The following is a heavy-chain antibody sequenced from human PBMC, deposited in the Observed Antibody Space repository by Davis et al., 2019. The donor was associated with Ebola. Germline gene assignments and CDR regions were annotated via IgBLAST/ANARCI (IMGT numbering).Heavy chain of an antibody. Sequence: GGSLRLSCTDSVITFSSYAMTWVRQAPGKGLEWVSATTLSGGSTYYADSVKGRFTISRDNSRNTLYLQMNSLRAEDTALYYCAKGGAMIVVVIFDYWGQGTLVTVSS. V-gene: IGHV3-23*01. CDR2: TTLSGGST. CDR3: AKGGAMIVVVIFDY. D-gene: IGHD3-22*01. CDR1: VITFSSYA. J-gene: IGHJ4*02.